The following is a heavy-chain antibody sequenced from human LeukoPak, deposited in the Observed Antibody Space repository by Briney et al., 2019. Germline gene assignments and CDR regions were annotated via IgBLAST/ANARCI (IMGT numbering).Heavy chain of an antibody. Sequence: GASVKVSCKASGGTFSSYAISWVRQAPGQGLEWMGGIIPIFGTANYAQKFQGRVTMTRDTSISTAYMELSRLRSDDTAVYYCARDYSGYDKGFDPWGQGTLVTVSS. D-gene: IGHD5-12*01. CDR1: GGTFSSYA. J-gene: IGHJ5*02. V-gene: IGHV1-69*05. CDR2: IIPIFGTA. CDR3: ARDYSGYDKGFDP.